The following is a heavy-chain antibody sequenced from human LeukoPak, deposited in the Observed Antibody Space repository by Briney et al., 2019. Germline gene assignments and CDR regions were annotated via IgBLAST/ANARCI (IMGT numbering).Heavy chain of an antibody. CDR1: GFSISSKY. D-gene: IGHD3-16*01. Sequence: PGGSLRLSCAASGFSISSKYMSWVRQAPGKGLEWVSVIYSDDSTYYADSVKGRFTISRDNSENTLYLQMNSLRAEDAAVYYCASWGLKYHYFDYWGQGTLVTVSS. V-gene: IGHV3-53*01. CDR3: ASWGLKYHYFDY. CDR2: IYSDDST. J-gene: IGHJ4*02.